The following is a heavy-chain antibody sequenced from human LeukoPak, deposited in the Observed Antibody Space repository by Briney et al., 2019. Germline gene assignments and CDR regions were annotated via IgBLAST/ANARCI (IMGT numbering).Heavy chain of an antibody. D-gene: IGHD6-13*01. CDR3: AREWLAAEFDY. CDR1: GFTFSSYS. Sequence: GGSLRLSCAASGFTFSSYSMNWVRQTPGKGLEWVSSISSSSSYIYYADSVKGRFTISRDNAKNSLYLQMNSLRAEDTAVYYCAREWLAAEFDYWGQGTLVTVSS. V-gene: IGHV3-21*01. CDR2: ISSSSSYI. J-gene: IGHJ4*02.